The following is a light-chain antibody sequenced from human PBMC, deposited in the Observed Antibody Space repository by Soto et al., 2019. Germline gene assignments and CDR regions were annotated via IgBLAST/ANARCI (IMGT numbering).Light chain of an antibody. CDR3: QQYNSYPWT. CDR2: DVS. V-gene: IGKV1-5*01. J-gene: IGKJ1*01. Sequence: DIQMTQSPSTLSASVGDRVTITCRASQSISGWLAWYQQKPGKAPKLLIYDVSSLESGVPSRFSGSGSGTEFTLAISSRQPDDFATYYCQQYNSYPWTFGQGTKVEIK. CDR1: QSISGW.